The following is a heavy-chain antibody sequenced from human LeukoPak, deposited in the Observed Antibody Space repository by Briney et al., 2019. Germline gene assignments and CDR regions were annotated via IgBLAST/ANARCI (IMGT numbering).Heavy chain of an antibody. V-gene: IGHV3-73*01. J-gene: IGHJ4*02. D-gene: IGHD2-15*01. CDR1: GFTLSDSA. Sequence: GGSLRLSCAVSGFTLSDSAIHWVRQASGKGLEWVGRIRRKGNNYATVYAASVRGRFTISRDDSENTAYLQMNSLKTEDTAVYYCTLWYCSGGSCSISTQFWGQGTLVAVSS. CDR2: IRRKGNNYAT. CDR3: TLWYCSGGSCSISTQF.